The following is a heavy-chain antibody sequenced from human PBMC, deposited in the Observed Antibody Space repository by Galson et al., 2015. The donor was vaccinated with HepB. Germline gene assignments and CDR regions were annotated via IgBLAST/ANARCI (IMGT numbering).Heavy chain of an antibody. V-gene: IGHV3-15*01. CDR3: TTWNWNYEDY. CDR1: GFTFTNAW. Sequence: SLRLSCAASGFTFTNAWMTWVRPAPGTGLEWVGRIQSKTHGGTTDYAAPVKGTFTISSDASKNTLYLQMNSLNTEDTAVYYFTTWNWNYEDYWGQGPLVTVSS. J-gene: IGHJ4*02. CDR2: IQSKTHGGTT. D-gene: IGHD1-7*01.